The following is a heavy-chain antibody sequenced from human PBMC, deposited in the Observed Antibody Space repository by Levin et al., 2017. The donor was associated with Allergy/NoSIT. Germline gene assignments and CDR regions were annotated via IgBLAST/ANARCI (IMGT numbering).Heavy chain of an antibody. V-gene: IGHV5-51*01. D-gene: IGHD2-21*01. CDR3: ARRDSDGSNSFDY. CDR2: IFPSDSDT. J-gene: IGHJ4*02. Sequence: KPGGSLRLSCQASGYSLTSYWFGWVRQRPGKGLEWMGLIFPSDSDTRVSPSFQGQIIMSVDKSISTAYLQWSSLKASDSAMYYCARRDSDGSNSFDYWGQGTLVTVSS. CDR1: GYSLTSYW.